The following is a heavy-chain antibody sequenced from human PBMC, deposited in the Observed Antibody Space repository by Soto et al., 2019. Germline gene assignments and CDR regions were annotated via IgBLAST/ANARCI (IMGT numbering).Heavy chain of an antibody. V-gene: IGHV4-59*01. CDR1: GGSISSYY. CDR3: ARGEDYGGNSEYFQH. J-gene: IGHJ1*01. CDR2: IYYSGST. Sequence: ETLSLTCTVSGGSISSYYWSWIRQPPGKGLEWIGYIYYSGSTNYNPSLKSRVTISVDTSKNQFSLKLSSVTAADTAVYYCARGEDYGGNSEYFQHWGQGTLVTVSS. D-gene: IGHD4-17*01.